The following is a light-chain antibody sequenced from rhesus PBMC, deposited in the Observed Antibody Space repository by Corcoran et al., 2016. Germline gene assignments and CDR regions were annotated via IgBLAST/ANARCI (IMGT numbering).Light chain of an antibody. J-gene: IGKJ4*01. V-gene: IGKV3-40*03. CDR2: SAY. CDR3: QQYNDLLLT. CDR1: ESVGSY. Sequence: EIVMTQSPATLSLSPGETATLSCRASESVGSYLAWYQQKPGQAPTLLVHSAYFRATGIPDRFSGSGYRTEFTRTISSLEPEDVGVYHCQQYNDLLLTFGGGTKVEIK.